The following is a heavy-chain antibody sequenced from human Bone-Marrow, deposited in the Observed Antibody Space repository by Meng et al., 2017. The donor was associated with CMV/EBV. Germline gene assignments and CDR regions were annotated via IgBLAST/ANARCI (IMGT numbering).Heavy chain of an antibody. D-gene: IGHD2-2*01. CDR3: TTIYCSSTSCYDY. V-gene: IGHV3-15*01. J-gene: IGHJ4*02. Sequence: GGSLRLSCAASGFTFSNAWMSWVRQAPGKGLEWVGRIKSKTDGGTTDYAAPVKGRFTISRDDSNNTLYLQMNSLKTEDTAVYYCTTIYCSSTSCYDYWGQGTLVTVSS. CDR1: GFTFSNAW. CDR2: IKSKTDGGTT.